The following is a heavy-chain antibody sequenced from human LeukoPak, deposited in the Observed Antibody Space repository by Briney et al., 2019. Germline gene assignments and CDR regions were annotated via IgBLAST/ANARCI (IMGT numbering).Heavy chain of an antibody. Sequence: PGGSLRLSCAASGFTFDDYAMHWVRQAPGKGLEWVSGISWNSGSIGYADSVKGRFTISRDNAKNSLYLQMNSLRAEDTALYYCAKDSKGIAVAGFDYWGQGTLVTVSS. CDR3: AKDSKGIAVAGFDY. J-gene: IGHJ4*02. V-gene: IGHV3-9*01. D-gene: IGHD6-19*01. CDR2: ISWNSGSI. CDR1: GFTFDDYA.